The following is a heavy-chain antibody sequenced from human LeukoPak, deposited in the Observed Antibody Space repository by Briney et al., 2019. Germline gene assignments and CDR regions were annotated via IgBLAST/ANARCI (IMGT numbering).Heavy chain of an antibody. CDR2: ISAYNGHT. D-gene: IGHD6-13*01. CDR1: GYSFTRYG. J-gene: IGHJ4*02. Sequence: ASVKVSCKASGYSFTRYGFRWVRQAPGQGLEWMGWISAYNGHTNYAQNFQGRVTMTTDTSTSTAYMELRSLRSDDTAVYFCARAYSSTWYGDYWGQGTLVTVSS. V-gene: IGHV1-18*01. CDR3: ARAYSSTWYGDY.